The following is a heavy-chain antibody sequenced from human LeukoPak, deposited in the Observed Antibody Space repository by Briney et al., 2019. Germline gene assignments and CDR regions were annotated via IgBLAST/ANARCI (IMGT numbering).Heavy chain of an antibody. CDR2: INHSGNT. V-gene: IGHV4-38-2*02. CDR1: GYSISSGYY. J-gene: IGHJ4*02. D-gene: IGHD4-17*01. CDR3: ARYTVTNLLDY. Sequence: SETLSLTCTVSGYSISSGYYWGWIRQPPGKGLEWIGYINHSGNTYYIPSLRSRATISIDTSKIRFSLELSSVTAADTAIYYCARYTVTNLLDYWGQGTLVTVSS.